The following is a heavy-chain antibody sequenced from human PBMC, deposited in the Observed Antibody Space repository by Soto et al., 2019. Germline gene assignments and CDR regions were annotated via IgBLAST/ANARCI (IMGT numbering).Heavy chain of an antibody. V-gene: IGHV4-59*08. Sequence: QVQLQESGPGLVKPSETLSLTCTVSGGSIRSYYWSWIRQPPGKGLEWIGYIFYSGSTNYNPSLKSRVTISVETSKNQFSLKLSSVTAADTAVYFCARTYGRGAFDIWGQGTMVTVSS. CDR1: GGSIRSYY. CDR3: ARTYGRGAFDI. J-gene: IGHJ3*02. D-gene: IGHD3-10*01. CDR2: IFYSGST.